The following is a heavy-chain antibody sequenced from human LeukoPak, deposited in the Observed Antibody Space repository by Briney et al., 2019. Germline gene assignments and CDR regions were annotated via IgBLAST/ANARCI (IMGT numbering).Heavy chain of an antibody. J-gene: IGHJ4*02. V-gene: IGHV3-64*01. Sequence: PGGSLRLSCAASGFTFSSYAMHWVRQAPGKGLEYVSAISSNGGSTYYANSVKGRFTISRDKSKNTLYLQMGSLRADDMAVYYCARDAPGIAAAGGSDYWGQGTLVTVSS. CDR1: GFTFSSYA. CDR3: ARDAPGIAAAGGSDY. D-gene: IGHD6-13*01. CDR2: ISSNGGST.